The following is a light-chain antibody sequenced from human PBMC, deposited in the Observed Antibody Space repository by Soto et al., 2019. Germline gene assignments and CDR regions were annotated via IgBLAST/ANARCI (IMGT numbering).Light chain of an antibody. CDR1: NIGSKN. Sequence: SYVLTQPPSVSVAPGQTARITCGGNNIGSKNVHWYQLKPGQAPVLVVSDDSDRPSETPDRFSGSNSGNSATLTVSRVEAGDEADYYCHVWDNSNEHHVLGTGTKLTVL. J-gene: IGLJ1*01. CDR2: DDS. CDR3: HVWDNSNEHHV. V-gene: IGLV3-21*02.